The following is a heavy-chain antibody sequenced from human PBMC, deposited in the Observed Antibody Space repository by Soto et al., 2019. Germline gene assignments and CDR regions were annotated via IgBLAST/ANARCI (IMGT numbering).Heavy chain of an antibody. CDR2: INDGGTA. Sequence: PSETLSLTCTVSGGSIRRYYWSWIRQPPGKALEWIGYINDGGTANYNPSLKSRVTISVDTPKNQFSLKLRSVTAADTAVYYCARAAWGGESYYYMDVWGKGTTVTVSS. CDR1: GGSIRRYY. D-gene: IGHD7-27*01. J-gene: IGHJ6*03. V-gene: IGHV4-59*01. CDR3: ARAAWGGESYYYMDV.